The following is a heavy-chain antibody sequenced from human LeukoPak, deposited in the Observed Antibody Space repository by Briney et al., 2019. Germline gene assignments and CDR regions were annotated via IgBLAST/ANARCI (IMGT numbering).Heavy chain of an antibody. D-gene: IGHD3-22*01. V-gene: IGHV3-23*01. CDR1: GFTFSSYA. Sequence: GGSLRLSCAASGFTFSSYAMSWVRQAPGKGLEWVSAISGSGGSTYYADSVKGRFTISRDNSKNTLYLQMNSLRAKDTAVYYCAKDRDSSGYTTYNWFDPWGQGTLVTVSS. CDR3: AKDRDSSGYTTYNWFDP. CDR2: ISGSGGST. J-gene: IGHJ5*02.